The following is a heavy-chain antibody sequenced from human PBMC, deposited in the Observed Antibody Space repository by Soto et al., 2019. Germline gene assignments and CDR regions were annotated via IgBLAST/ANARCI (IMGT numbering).Heavy chain of an antibody. Sequence: QVQPEESGGGVVQPGRSLRLSCAASGFTVSNYDMHWVRQAPGKGLEWVIVISYDGNVAYYADSVKGRFTISRDNSKNTLYLQMNSLRTEDTAMYYFAKEGPITNWYFDYWGQGTLVTVSS. J-gene: IGHJ4*02. CDR1: GFTVSNYD. CDR3: AKEGPITNWYFDY. D-gene: IGHD1-1*01. CDR2: ISYDGNVA. V-gene: IGHV3-30*18.